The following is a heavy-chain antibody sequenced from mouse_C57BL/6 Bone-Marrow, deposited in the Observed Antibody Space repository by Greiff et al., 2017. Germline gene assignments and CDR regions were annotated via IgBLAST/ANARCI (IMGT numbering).Heavy chain of an antibody. CDR1: GFSLTSYG. J-gene: IGHJ1*03. Sequence: VQLVESGPGLVQPSQSLSITCTVSGFSLTSYGVHWVRQSPGKGLEWLGVIWRGGSTDYDAAFIYRLSISKDNSKSQVFFTMNRLQADDTAIYYCARNPRWYCDVWGTGTTVTVSS. CDR3: ARNPRWYCDV. CDR2: IWRGGST. V-gene: IGHV2-2*01.